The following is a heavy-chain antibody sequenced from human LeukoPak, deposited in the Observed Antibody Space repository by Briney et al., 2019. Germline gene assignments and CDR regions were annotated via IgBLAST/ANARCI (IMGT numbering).Heavy chain of an antibody. D-gene: IGHD2-15*01. V-gene: IGHV3-49*04. CDR3: TRSRYCSGGSCYFDY. CDR2: IRSKAYGGTT. J-gene: IGHJ4*02. CDR1: GFTFGDYG. Sequence: PGGSLRLSCTGSGFTFGDYGMSWVRQAPGKGLEWVGFIRSKAYGGTTEYAASVKGRFTISRDDSKSIAYLQMNSLKTEDTAVYYCTRSRYCSGGSCYFDYWGQGTLVTVSS.